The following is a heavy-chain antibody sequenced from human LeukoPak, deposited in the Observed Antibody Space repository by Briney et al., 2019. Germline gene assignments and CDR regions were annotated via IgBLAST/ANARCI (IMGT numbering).Heavy chain of an antibody. V-gene: IGHV4-31*03. CDR2: IYYSGST. J-gene: IGHJ4*02. CDR3: ARARSAAGNFDY. Sequence: SQTLSLTCTVSGGSISSGGYYWSWIRQHPGKGLEWIGYIYYSGSTYYNPSLKSRVTISADTSKNQFSLKLSSVTAADTAVYYCARARSAAGNFDYWGQGTLVTVSS. CDR1: GGSISSGGYY. D-gene: IGHD6-13*01.